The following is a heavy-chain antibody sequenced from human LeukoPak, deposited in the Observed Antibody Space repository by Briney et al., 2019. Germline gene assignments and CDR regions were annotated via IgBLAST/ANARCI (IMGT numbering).Heavy chain of an antibody. CDR2: INPNSGGT. CDR1: GYTFTGYY. CDR3: ARDLGPIAAAGTFDY. Sequence: ASVKVSCTASGYTFTGYYMHWVRQAPGQGLEWMGWINPNSGGTNYAQKFQGRVTMTRDTSISTAYMELSRLRSDDTAVYYCARDLGPIAAAGTFDYWGQGTLVTVSS. J-gene: IGHJ4*02. V-gene: IGHV1-2*02. D-gene: IGHD6-13*01.